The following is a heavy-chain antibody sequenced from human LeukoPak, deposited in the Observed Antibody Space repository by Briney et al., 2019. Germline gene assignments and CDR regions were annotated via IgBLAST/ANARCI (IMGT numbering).Heavy chain of an antibody. V-gene: IGHV4-59*11. CDR1: RGSITPHY. CDR2: IYYSGST. J-gene: IGHJ4*02. Sequence: PSETLSLTCTVSRGSITPHYWSWIRQPPGKGLEWIGYIYYSGSTNYNPSLKSRVTISVDTSKNQFSLKLSSVTAADTAVYYCARGLMMAVAGRGEFHYWGQGTLVTVSS. D-gene: IGHD6-13*01. CDR3: ARGLMMAVAGRGEFHY.